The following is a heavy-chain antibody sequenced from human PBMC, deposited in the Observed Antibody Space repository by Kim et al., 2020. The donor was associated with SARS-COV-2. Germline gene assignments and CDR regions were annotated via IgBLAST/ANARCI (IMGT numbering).Heavy chain of an antibody. CDR3: ARDFACDSSGYDDPRSFDI. V-gene: IGHV4-59*01. Sequence: RVTISVDTSKNQFSLKLSSVTAADTAVYYCARDFACDSSGYDDPRSFDIWGQGTMVTVSS. D-gene: IGHD3-22*01. J-gene: IGHJ3*02.